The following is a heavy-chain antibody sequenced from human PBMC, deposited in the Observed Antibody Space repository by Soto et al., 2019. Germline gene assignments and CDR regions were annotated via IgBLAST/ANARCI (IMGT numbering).Heavy chain of an antibody. D-gene: IGHD2-21*01. CDR3: ARHIAVARTRGVDY. J-gene: IGHJ4*02. Sequence: QVELQESGPGLVKTSGALSLTCAVSGGSISSGHWWSGVRQPPREGLEWIGAIFQSGTTNYNPSVESRVIISMDKSKNQFSLEVISVTAADTAVYFCARHIAVARTRGVDYWGQGTLVTVSS. CDR2: IFQSGTT. V-gene: IGHV4-4*02. CDR1: GGSISSGHW.